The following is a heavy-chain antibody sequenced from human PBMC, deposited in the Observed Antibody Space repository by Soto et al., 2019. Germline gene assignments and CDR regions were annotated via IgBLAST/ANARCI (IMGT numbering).Heavy chain of an antibody. V-gene: IGHV3-53*01. D-gene: IGHD3-22*01. CDR1: GFTFSSND. CDR2: IYSGGST. J-gene: IGHJ3*01. Sequence: EVQLVASGGGLIQPGGSLRLSCAASGFTFSSNDMNWVRQAPGKGLEWVSLIYSGGSTYYADSVKGRFTISRDNSKNTLYLQMSSRRAEDTAVYYCATRPLLPGAPWGQGTMVTVSS. CDR3: ATRPLLPGAP.